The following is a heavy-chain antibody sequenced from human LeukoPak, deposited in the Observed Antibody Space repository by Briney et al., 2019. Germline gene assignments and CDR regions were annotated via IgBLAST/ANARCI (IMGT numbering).Heavy chain of an antibody. CDR2: IHSGGNT. D-gene: IGHD6-13*01. J-gene: IGHJ4*02. CDR3: ARKSVNSWSFDY. Sequence: GGSLRLSCAASGFTVSSDYMTWVCQAPGKGLEWVSVIHSGGNTYCADSVKGRFTISRDNPKNTPYLQMNSLRAEDTAVYYCARKSVNSWSFDYWGQGTLVTVSS. V-gene: IGHV3-53*01. CDR1: GFTVSSDY.